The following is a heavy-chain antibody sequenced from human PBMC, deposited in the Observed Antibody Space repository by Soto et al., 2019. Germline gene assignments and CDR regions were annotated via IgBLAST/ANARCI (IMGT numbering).Heavy chain of an antibody. CDR2: ISGSGGST. Sequence: GGSLRLSCAASGFTFSSYAMSWVRQAPGKGLEWVSAISGSGGSTYYADSVKGRFTISRDNSKNTLYLQMNSLRAEDTAVYYCAKVSAARLPWIDDFDYWGQGTLVTVSS. J-gene: IGHJ4*02. CDR3: AKVSAARLPWIDDFDY. D-gene: IGHD6-6*01. CDR1: GFTFSSYA. V-gene: IGHV3-23*01.